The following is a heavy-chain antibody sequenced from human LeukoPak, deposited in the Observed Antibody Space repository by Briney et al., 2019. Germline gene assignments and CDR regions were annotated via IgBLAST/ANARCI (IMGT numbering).Heavy chain of an antibody. CDR1: GFTFSDHI. V-gene: IGHV3-48*01. J-gene: IGHJ4*02. Sequence: GGSLRLSCAASGFTFSDHIMNWVRQLPGKRLEWVAYVSGSGSNVYYADSVKGRFTISRDNGKSSLYLQMNSLRVEDTALYYCVRQFASWGQGTLVTVPS. CDR2: VSGSGSNV. CDR3: VRQFAS.